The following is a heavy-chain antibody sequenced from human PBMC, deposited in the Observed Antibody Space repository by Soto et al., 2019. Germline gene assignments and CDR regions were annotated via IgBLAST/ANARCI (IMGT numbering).Heavy chain of an antibody. D-gene: IGHD3-22*01. CDR1: GGSISSYY. CDR3: ARDRYYYDSSGYYYYYGMDV. Sequence: SETLSLTCTASGGSISSYYWSWIRQPPGKGLEWIGYIYYSGSTNYNPSLKSRVTISVDTSKNQFSLKPSSVTAADTAVYYCARDRYYYDSSGYYYYYGMDVWGQGTTVT. V-gene: IGHV4-59*01. CDR2: IYYSGST. J-gene: IGHJ6*02.